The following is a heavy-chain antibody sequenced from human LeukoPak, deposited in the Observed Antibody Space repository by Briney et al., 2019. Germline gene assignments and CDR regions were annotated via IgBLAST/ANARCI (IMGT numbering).Heavy chain of an antibody. J-gene: IGHJ4*02. Sequence: GGSLRLPCAVSGFTFSRYWMHWVRQAPGKGLVWVSGIRSDGVDAAYADSVKGRFTISRDNAKNTVYLQMNSLRAEDTAVYYCAVIITRHYWGQGTLVTVSP. V-gene: IGHV3-74*01. CDR3: AVIITRHY. CDR1: GFTFSRYW. D-gene: IGHD3-22*01. CDR2: IRSDGVDA.